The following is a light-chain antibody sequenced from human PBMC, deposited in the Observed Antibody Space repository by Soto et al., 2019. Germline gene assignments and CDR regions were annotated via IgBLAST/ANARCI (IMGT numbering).Light chain of an antibody. V-gene: IGLV3-21*02. Sequence: SYVLTQPPSVSVAPGQTARITCGGNNIGSKSVHWYQQKPGQAPVLVVYDASDRPSGIPERFSGSNSGNMATLTISRVEAGDEADYYCQVWDSSSDHWVFGGGTKLTVL. CDR1: NIGSKS. CDR2: DAS. J-gene: IGLJ3*02. CDR3: QVWDSSSDHWV.